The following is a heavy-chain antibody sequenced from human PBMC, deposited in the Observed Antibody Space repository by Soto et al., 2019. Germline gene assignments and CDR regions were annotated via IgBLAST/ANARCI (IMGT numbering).Heavy chain of an antibody. V-gene: IGHV3-23*01. CDR2: ITGSGGST. Sequence: GGSLRLSCAASGFTFSSYAMSWVRQAPGKGLEWVSSITGSGGSTNYADPVKGRFTISRDNSQSTLYLQMNNLRAEDTAVYYCAEENRAVAKYYFDYWGQGTLVTVSS. J-gene: IGHJ4*02. CDR3: AEENRAVAKYYFDY. CDR1: GFTFSSYA. D-gene: IGHD6-19*01.